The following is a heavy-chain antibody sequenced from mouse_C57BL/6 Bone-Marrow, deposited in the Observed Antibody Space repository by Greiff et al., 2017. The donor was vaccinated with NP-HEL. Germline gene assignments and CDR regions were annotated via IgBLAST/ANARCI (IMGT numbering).Heavy chain of an antibody. Sequence: EVKLQESGPELVKPGASVKISCKASGYSFTGYYMNWVKQSPEKSLEWIGEINPSTGGTTYNQKFKAKATLTVDKSSSTAYMQLKSLTSEDSAVYYCARIYGSSFFDYWGQGTTLTVSS. CDR3: ARIYGSSFFDY. D-gene: IGHD1-1*01. CDR1: GYSFTGYY. V-gene: IGHV1-42*01. CDR2: INPSTGGT. J-gene: IGHJ2*01.